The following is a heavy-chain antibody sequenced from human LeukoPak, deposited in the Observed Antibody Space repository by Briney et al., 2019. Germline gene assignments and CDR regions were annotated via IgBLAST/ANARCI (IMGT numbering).Heavy chain of an antibody. CDR2: INPSGGST. V-gene: IGHV1-46*01. CDR1: GYTFTSYY. CDR3: ARTILSTVTTYFMYFDY. J-gene: IGHJ4*02. D-gene: IGHD4-17*01. Sequence: ASVKVSCKASGYTFTSYYMHWVRQAPGQGLEWMGIINPSGGSTSYAQKFQGRVTMTRDTSTSTVYMELSSLRSEDTAVCYCARTILSTVTTYFMYFDYWGQGTLVTVSS.